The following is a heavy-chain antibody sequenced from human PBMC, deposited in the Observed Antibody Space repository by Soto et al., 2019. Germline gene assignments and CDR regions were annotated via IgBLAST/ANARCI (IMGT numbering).Heavy chain of an antibody. Sequence: QVQLQESGPGLVKPSGTLSLTCAVSSVSISSSTWWRWVRQPPGKGLEWIGEIYHSGSTNYNPSLKSRVTILVDKSKNQFSLKLSSVTAADTAVYYCVRGGIAADGSTFDYWGQGTLVTVSS. CDR1: SVSISSSTW. J-gene: IGHJ4*02. V-gene: IGHV4-4*02. CDR3: VRGGIAADGSTFDY. D-gene: IGHD6-25*01. CDR2: IYHSGST.